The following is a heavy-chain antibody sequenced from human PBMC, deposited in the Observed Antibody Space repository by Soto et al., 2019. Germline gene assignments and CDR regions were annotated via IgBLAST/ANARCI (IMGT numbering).Heavy chain of an antibody. J-gene: IGHJ4*02. CDR3: ARSSYYDNGGYYFYHFDY. CDR1: GYSFTTYW. CDR2: IYPGDSDT. V-gene: IGHV5-51*01. Sequence: GESLKISCKGSGYSFTTYWIAWVRQMPGKGLEWMGIIYPGDSDTRYSPSFQGQVTISVDKSISTAYLQWSSLEASDTAMYYCARSSYYDNGGYYFYHFDYWGQGTQVTVSS. D-gene: IGHD3-22*01.